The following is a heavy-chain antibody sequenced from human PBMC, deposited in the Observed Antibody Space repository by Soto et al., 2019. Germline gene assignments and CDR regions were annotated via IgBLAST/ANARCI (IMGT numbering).Heavy chain of an antibody. D-gene: IGHD6-19*01. CDR3: TKRVSGFEI. Sequence: EVQLVESGGGLVQPGRSLRLSCEASGFSFDKSGMHWVREIPGKGLEWVSGISYNSVVINYVDSVKGRFTIFRDNAKNYLYLQMNSLRPEDTALYYCTKRVSGFEIWVQGTMVTVSS. J-gene: IGHJ3*02. CDR1: GFSFDKSG. CDR2: ISYNSVVI. V-gene: IGHV3-9*01.